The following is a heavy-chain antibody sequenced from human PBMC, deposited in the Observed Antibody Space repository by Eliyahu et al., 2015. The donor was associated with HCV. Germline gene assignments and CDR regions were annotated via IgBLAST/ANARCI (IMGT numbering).Heavy chain of an antibody. CDR2: ISAYNGNT. V-gene: IGHV1-18*01. Sequence: QVQLVQSGAEVKKPGASVKVSCKASGYTFTSYGISWVRQAPGQGLEWMGWISAYNGNTNYAQKLQGRVTMTTDTSTSTAYMELRSLRSDDTAVYYCATISYYYGSGSYLFDYWGQGTLVTVSS. D-gene: IGHD3-10*01. CDR3: ATISYYYGSGSYLFDY. J-gene: IGHJ4*02. CDR1: GYTFTSYG.